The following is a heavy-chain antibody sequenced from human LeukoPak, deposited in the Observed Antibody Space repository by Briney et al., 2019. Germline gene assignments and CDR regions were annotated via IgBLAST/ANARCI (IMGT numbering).Heavy chain of an antibody. D-gene: IGHD1-7*01. CDR3: ATAGNYRFDY. J-gene: IGHJ4*02. CDR1: GFTFSNYW. CDR2: INPDGSTI. V-gene: IGHV3-74*01. Sequence: GSLRLSCAASGFTFSNYWVHWVRQAPGKGLVWVSRINPDGSTINYADSVKGRFTISGDNAKNTLYLQMNSLSAEDTAVYYCATAGNYRFDYWGQGTLVTVSS.